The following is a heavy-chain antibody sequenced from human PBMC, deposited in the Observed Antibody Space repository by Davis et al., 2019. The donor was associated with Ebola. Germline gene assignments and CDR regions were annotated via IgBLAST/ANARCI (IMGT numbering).Heavy chain of an antibody. J-gene: IGHJ3*02. V-gene: IGHV3-30*02. Sequence: GESLKISCAASGFTFSSYGMHWVRQAPGKGLEWVAVIWYDGSNKYYADSVKGRFTISRDNSKNTLYLQMNGLRAEDTAVYYCAKAGYNWNPGAFDIWGQGTMVTVSS. D-gene: IGHD1-20*01. CDR1: GFTFSSYG. CDR3: AKAGYNWNPGAFDI. CDR2: IWYDGSNK.